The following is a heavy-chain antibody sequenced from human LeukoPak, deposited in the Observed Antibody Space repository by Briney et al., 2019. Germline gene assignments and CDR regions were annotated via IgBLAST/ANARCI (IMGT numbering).Heavy chain of an antibody. J-gene: IGHJ4*02. CDR3: ASYSSSWLYYFGY. CDR1: GFTFSSYA. V-gene: IGHV3-23*01. Sequence: PGGSLRLSCAASGFTFSSYAMSWVRQAPGKGLEWVSAISGSGGSTYYADSVKGRFTISRDNSKNTLYLQMNSLRAEDTAVYYCASYSSSWLYYFGYWGQGTLVTVSS. CDR2: ISGSGGST. D-gene: IGHD6-13*01.